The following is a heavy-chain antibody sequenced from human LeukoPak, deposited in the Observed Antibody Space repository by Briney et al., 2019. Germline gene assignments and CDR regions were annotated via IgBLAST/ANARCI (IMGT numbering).Heavy chain of an antibody. CDR3: ARDAALYYYDSSGYRTSDAFDI. CDR1: GGSISSSSYY. V-gene: IGHV4-61*02. Sequence: PSETLSLTCTVSGGSISSSSYYWGWIRQPAGKGLEWIGRIYTSGSTNYNPSLKSRVTMSVDTSKNQFSLKLSSVTAADTAVYYCARDAALYYYDSSGYRTSDAFDIWGQGTMVTVSS. D-gene: IGHD3-22*01. CDR2: IYTSGST. J-gene: IGHJ3*02.